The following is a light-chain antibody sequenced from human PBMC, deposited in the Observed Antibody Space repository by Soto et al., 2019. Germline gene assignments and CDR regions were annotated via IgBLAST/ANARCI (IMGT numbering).Light chain of an antibody. CDR3: SSSTSSRTLV. CDR2: DVS. CDR1: SSDVGGYNY. Sequence: QSALTQPASVSGFPGQSITISCTGTSSDVGGYNYVSWYQQHPGKAPKLMIYDVSNRPSGVSNRFSGSKSGNPSSLNISGLQAEADADYYCSSSTSSRTLVFGGGPKLT. V-gene: IGLV2-14*01. J-gene: IGLJ2*01.